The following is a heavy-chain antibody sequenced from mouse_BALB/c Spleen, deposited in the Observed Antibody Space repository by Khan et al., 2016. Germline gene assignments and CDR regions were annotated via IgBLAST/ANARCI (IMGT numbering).Heavy chain of an antibody. CDR1: GYTFTSYT. D-gene: IGHD2-3*01. J-gene: IGHJ2*01. CDR2: VNPSNDYT. V-gene: IGHV1-4*01. Sequence: QVQLQQSGAELARPGASVKMSCKASGYTFTSYTMFWVKQRPGQGLEWLGYVNPSNDYTDYNQKFKDKAPLTADKSSSTAYMQLNSLTSEDSAVYYCAREGWLLGFIDYWGQGTTLTVSS. CDR3: AREGWLLGFIDY.